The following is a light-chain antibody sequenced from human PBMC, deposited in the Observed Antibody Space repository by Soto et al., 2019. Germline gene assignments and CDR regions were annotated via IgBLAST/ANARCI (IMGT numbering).Light chain of an antibody. Sequence: EIVLTQSPGTLSLSPGEGATLSCRASQSISSTFLSWYQHNPGQAPRILIYGASRRAAGIPNRFSGSGSGTDFTLTISLLEAEYFAFYCRQQCESSRTFGQGTKVEVK. CDR1: QSISSTF. J-gene: IGKJ1*01. CDR2: GAS. CDR3: QQCESSRT. V-gene: IGKV3-20*01.